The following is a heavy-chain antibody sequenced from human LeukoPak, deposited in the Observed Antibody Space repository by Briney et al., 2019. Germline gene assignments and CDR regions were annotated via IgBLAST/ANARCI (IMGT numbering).Heavy chain of an antibody. D-gene: IGHD5-24*01. CDR3: AKERGYGYNHIDY. V-gene: IGHV3-23*01. CDR2: ISGSGGST. Sequence: GGSLRLSCEASGFPFSSYAMNWVRQAPGKGLEWVSAISGSGGSTYYADSVKGRFTISRDKSKNTVYLQMNSLRAEDTAVYYCAKERGYGYNHIDYWGQGTLVTVSS. J-gene: IGHJ4*02. CDR1: GFPFSSYA.